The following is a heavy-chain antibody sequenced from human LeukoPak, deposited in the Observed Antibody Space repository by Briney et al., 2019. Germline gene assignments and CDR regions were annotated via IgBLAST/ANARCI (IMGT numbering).Heavy chain of an antibody. V-gene: IGHV3-7*03. CDR2: INEDGSEK. CDR1: GFTFSTRW. J-gene: IGHJ4*02. Sequence: GGSLRLSCAASGFTFSTRWMSWVRQAPGKGLEWVANINEDGSEKNHVESLKGRFTISRDNAKNSLYLQMNSLRAEDTAVYYCARDKMMGATFFDYWGQGILVTVSS. D-gene: IGHD1-26*01. CDR3: ARDKMMGATFFDY.